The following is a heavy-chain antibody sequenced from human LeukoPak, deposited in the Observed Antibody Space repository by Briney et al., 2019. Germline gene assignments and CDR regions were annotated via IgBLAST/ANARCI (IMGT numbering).Heavy chain of an antibody. CDR2: ISAYNGNT. D-gene: IGHD3-3*01. Sequence: ASVKVSCKASGYTFTSYGISWVRQAPGQGLEWMGWISAYNGNTNYAQKLQGRVTMTTDTSTSTAYMELRSLRSDDTAVYYCASPHYDFWSGYLDYWGQGTLVTVSS. V-gene: IGHV1-18*01. CDR1: GYTFTSYG. CDR3: ASPHYDFWSGYLDY. J-gene: IGHJ4*02.